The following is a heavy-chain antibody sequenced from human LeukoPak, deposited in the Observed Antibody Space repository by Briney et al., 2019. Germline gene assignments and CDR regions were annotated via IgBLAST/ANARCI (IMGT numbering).Heavy chain of an antibody. Sequence: ASVKVSCKASGYTFTSYDINWVRQATGQGLEWMGWMNPNSGNTGYAQKFQGRVTITRNTSISTAYMELSSLRSEDTAVYYCARGRRDRYHYQYCYFDYWGPGTLVTVSS. J-gene: IGHJ4*02. V-gene: IGHV1-8*03. D-gene: IGHD5-24*01. CDR1: GYTFTSYD. CDR2: MNPNSGNT. CDR3: ARGRRDRYHYQYCYFDY.